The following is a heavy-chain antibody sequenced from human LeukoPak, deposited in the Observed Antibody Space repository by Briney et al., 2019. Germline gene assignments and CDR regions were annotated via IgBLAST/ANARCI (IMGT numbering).Heavy chain of an antibody. V-gene: IGHV4-38-2*01. CDR2: IYHSGST. D-gene: IGHD2-2*01. CDR3: ARKYCSSTSCYFDY. CDR1: GYSISSGNY. Sequence: SETLSLTCAVSGYSISSGNYWDWIRQPPGKGLEWSGSIYHSGSTYYSPSPKSRVTISVDTSKNQFSLKLSSVTAADTAVYYCARKYCSSTSCYFDYWGQGTLVTVSS. J-gene: IGHJ4*02.